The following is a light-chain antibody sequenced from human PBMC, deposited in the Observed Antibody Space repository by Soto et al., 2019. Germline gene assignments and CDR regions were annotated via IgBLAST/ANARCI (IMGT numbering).Light chain of an antibody. CDR2: GAS. CDR1: QSVSSN. Sequence: EIVMSQSPATLSVSPGERATLSCRASQSVSSNLAWYQQKPGQAPRLLIYGASTRATGIPARFSGSGSGTDFTLTISSLETEDFAVYYCQQRSNWPPSLTFGGGTKV. CDR3: QQRSNWPPSLT. V-gene: IGKV3-15*01. J-gene: IGKJ4*01.